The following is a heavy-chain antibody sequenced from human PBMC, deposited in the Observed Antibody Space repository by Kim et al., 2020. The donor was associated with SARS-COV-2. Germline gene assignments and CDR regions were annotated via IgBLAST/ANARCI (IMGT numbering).Heavy chain of an antibody. CDR2: INPNSGGT. D-gene: IGHD3-10*01. V-gene: IGHV1-2*04. Sequence: ASVKVSCKASGYTFTGYYMHWVRQAPGQGLEWMGWINPNSGGTNYAQKFQGWVTMTRDTSISTAYMELSRLRSDDTAVYYCARDQGWRNGEEWFDPWGQGTLVTVSS. J-gene: IGHJ5*02. CDR3: ARDQGWRNGEEWFDP. CDR1: GYTFTGYY.